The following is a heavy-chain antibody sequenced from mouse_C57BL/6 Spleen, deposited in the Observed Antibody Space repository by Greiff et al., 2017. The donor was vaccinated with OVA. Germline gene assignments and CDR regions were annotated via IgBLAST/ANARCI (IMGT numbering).Heavy chain of an antibody. CDR2: IYPRAGST. Sequence: QVQLQQSGPELVKPGASVKLSCKASGYTFTSYDINWVKQRPGQGLEWIGWIYPRAGSTKYNEKFKGKAILTVDTSSSTAYMELHSLTSEDSAVYFCARRGDGSRYFDVWGTGTTVTVSS. J-gene: IGHJ1*03. CDR1: GYTFTSYD. V-gene: IGHV1-85*01. CDR3: ARRGDGSRYFDV. D-gene: IGHD1-1*01.